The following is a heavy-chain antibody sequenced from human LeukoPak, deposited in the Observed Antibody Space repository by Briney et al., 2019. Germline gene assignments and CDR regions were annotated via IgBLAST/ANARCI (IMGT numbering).Heavy chain of an antibody. CDR3: ARRLIGQWLVPN. CDR2: MNPNSGNT. D-gene: IGHD6-19*01. Sequence: ASVKVSCKASGYTFTSYDINWVRQATGQGLEWMGWMNPNSGNTGYAQKFQGRVTMTRNTSISTAYMELSSPRSEDTAVYYCARRLIGQWLVPNWGQGTLVTVSS. J-gene: IGHJ4*02. V-gene: IGHV1-8*01. CDR1: GYTFTSYD.